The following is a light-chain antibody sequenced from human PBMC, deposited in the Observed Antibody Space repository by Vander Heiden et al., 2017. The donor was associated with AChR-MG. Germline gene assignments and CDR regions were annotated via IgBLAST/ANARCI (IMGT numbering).Light chain of an antibody. J-gene: IGKJ1*01. Sequence: DIVMTQSPDSLAVSLGERATINCKSSQSVLYSSNNKNYLAWYQQKPGQPPKLLIFRASTRESRVPDRFSGSGFGTDFTLTISSLQAEDVAVYYCQQYYSTPWTFGQGTKVEIK. CDR2: RAS. CDR3: QQYYSTPWT. CDR1: QSVLYSSNNKNY. V-gene: IGKV4-1*01.